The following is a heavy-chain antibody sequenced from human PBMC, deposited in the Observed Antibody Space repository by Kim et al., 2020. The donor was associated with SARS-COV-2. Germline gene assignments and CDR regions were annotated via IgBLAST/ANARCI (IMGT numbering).Heavy chain of an antibody. CDR1: GYTFTSYG. J-gene: IGHJ4*02. D-gene: IGHD6-13*01. Sequence: ASVKVSCKASGYTFTSYGISWVRQAPGQGLEWMGWISAYNGNTNYAQKLQGRVTMTTDTSTSTAYMELRSLRSDDTAVYYCARKRSGSSWFHFDYWGQGTLVTVSS. CDR2: ISAYNGNT. CDR3: ARKRSGSSWFHFDY. V-gene: IGHV1-18*04.